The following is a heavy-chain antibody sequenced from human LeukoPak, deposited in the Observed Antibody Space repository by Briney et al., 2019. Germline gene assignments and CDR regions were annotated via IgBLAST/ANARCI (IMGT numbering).Heavy chain of an antibody. J-gene: IGHJ4*02. CDR2: MSCSGGST. Sequence: AGSLRLSCAASGFTFSNYARSWVRRAPGKGLEWISSMSCSGGSTYYADSVKGRFTISRDNSKNTLYLQMNNLRAEDTALYYCAKNQGQWLVPVDYWGQGTLVTVSS. V-gene: IGHV3-23*01. CDR3: AKNQGQWLVPVDY. CDR1: GFTFSNYA. D-gene: IGHD6-19*01.